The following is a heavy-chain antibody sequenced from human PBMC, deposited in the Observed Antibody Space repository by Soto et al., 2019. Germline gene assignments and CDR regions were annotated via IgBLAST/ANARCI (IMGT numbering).Heavy chain of an antibody. J-gene: IGHJ4*02. D-gene: IGHD6-13*01. CDR3: VKAAAGISYYFDY. Sequence: HPGGSLRLSCSASGFTFSSYAMHWVRQAPGKGLEYVSAISSNGGSTYYADSVKGRFTISRDNSKNTLYLQMSSLRAEDTAVYYCVKAAAGISYYFDYWGQGTLVTVSS. CDR1: GFTFSSYA. V-gene: IGHV3-64D*06. CDR2: ISSNGGST.